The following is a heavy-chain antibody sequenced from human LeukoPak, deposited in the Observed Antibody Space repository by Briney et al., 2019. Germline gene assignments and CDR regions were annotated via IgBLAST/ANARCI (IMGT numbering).Heavy chain of an antibody. D-gene: IGHD2-2*01. Sequence: PSETLSLTCAVSGYSISSGYYWGWIRPPPGKGLEWIASMYHSGSTYYNPSLKSRVTISVDTSKNQFSLKLSSVTAADTAVYYCAKNCSSTSCYWNDAFDIWGQGTMVTVS. J-gene: IGHJ3*02. CDR1: GYSISSGYY. CDR3: AKNCSSTSCYWNDAFDI. CDR2: MYHSGST. V-gene: IGHV4-38-2*01.